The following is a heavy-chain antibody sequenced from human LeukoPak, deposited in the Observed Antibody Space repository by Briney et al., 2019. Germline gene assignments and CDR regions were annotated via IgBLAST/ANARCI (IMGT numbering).Heavy chain of an antibody. CDR1: GFTFDDYG. Sequence: GGSLRLSCAASGFTFDDYGMSWVRQAPGKGLEWVSGISWNSGSIVYADSVKGGFTISRDNAKKSLYMQMNSVRAEDMALYYCAKAPMATITSVYFQHWGQGTLVTVSS. V-gene: IGHV3-9*03. CDR3: AKAPMATITSVYFQH. CDR2: ISWNSGSI. D-gene: IGHD5-24*01. J-gene: IGHJ1*01.